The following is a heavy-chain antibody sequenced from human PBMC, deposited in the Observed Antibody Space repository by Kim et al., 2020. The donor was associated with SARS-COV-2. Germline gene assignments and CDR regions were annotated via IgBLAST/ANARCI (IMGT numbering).Heavy chain of an antibody. J-gene: IGHJ3*02. Sequence: GGSLRLSCAASGFTFDDYAMHWVRQAPGKGLEWVSGISWNSGSIGYADSVKGRFTISRDNAKNSLYLQMNSLRAEDTALYYCAKDIKAGAYAFDIWGQGTMGTGSS. CDR2: ISWNSGSI. V-gene: IGHV3-9*01. CDR1: GFTFDDYA. D-gene: IGHD3-10*01. CDR3: AKDIKAGAYAFDI.